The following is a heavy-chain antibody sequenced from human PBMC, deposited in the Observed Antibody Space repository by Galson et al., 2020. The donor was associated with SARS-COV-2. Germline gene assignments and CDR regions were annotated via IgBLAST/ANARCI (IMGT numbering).Heavy chain of an antibody. CDR1: DTSTRSGSYS. D-gene: IGHD4-17*01. CDR3: ARVHYGEYAPDAFDI. CDR2: TSHSGGT. J-gene: IGHJ3*02. Sequence: SETLSLTCTASDTSTRSGSYSWNWISQPTGKGLEWIGYTSHSGGTFYNPSLKSRVTISGARSKNQFSLRLSSVTAAVTAVYYCARVHYGEYAPDAFDIWGPGTRVTVAS. V-gene: IGHV4-30-2*01.